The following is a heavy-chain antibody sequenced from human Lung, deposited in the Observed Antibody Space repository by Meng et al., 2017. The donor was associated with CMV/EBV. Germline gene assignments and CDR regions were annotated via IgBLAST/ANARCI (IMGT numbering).Heavy chain of an antibody. D-gene: IGHD6-13*01. CDR3: AKDISSAAGAFGISAYYFDY. V-gene: IGHV3-43*01. Sequence: GEXXTISCAASGFTFYDYTMHWVRQAPGKGLEWVSLISWDGGSTYYADSVKGRFTISRDNSKNSLYLQMNGLRTEDTALYYCAKDISSAAGAFGISAYYFDYXGQGXLVTVSS. CDR1: GFTFYDYT. J-gene: IGHJ4*02. CDR2: ISWDGGST.